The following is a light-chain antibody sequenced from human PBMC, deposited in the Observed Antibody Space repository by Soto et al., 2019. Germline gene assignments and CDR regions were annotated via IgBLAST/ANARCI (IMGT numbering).Light chain of an antibody. CDR1: QNIIRW. CDR3: QQYYTYST. Sequence: DIQMTQSPSTLSASVGDRVTITCRASQNIIRWLAWYQQKPGKAPKLLIYDASNLESGVPSRFSGSGSGTEFTLTISSLQPVDFATYYRQQYYTYSTLGSGPKVDI. V-gene: IGKV1-5*01. CDR2: DAS. J-gene: IGKJ3*01.